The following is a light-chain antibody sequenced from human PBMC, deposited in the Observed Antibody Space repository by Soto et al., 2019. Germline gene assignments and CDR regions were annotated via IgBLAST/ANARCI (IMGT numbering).Light chain of an antibody. CDR3: QQYCSSPRSLT. CDR1: QSVSSSY. J-gene: IGKJ1*01. CDR2: SAS. V-gene: IGKV3-20*01. Sequence: EIVLTQSPGTLSLSPGERATLSCRASQSVSSSYLAWYQQKPGQAPRLLIFSASSRATGIPDRFSGSGFGTDFTLTISRLEPEDFAVYYCQQYCSSPRSLTFGQGTKVEIK.